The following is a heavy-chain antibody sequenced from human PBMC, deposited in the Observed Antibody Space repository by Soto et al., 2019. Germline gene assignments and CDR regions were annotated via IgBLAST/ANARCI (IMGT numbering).Heavy chain of an antibody. CDR1: GGSISGYY. CDR2: IFYSGNT. D-gene: IGHD6-19*01. Sequence: SETLSLTCTVSGGSISGYYWTWIRQPPGKGLEWIGYIFYSGNTNYNPSLRSRVTISVDTSKNQFSLKVNSVTTADTAMYYCARVGSSGWSPDYWGQGTLVTVSS. V-gene: IGHV4-59*01. CDR3: ARVGSSGWSPDY. J-gene: IGHJ4*02.